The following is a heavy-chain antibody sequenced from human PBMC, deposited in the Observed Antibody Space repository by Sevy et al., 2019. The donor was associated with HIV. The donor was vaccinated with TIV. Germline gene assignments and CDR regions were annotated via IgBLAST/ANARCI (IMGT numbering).Heavy chain of an antibody. CDR3: ARDRWIYYDSSGYDNWFDP. V-gene: IGHV1-18*01. CDR2: ISAYNGNT. J-gene: IGHJ5*02. Sequence: ASVKVSCKASGYTFTSYGISWVRQAPGQGLEWMGRISAYNGNTNYAQKLQGRVTMTTDTSTSTAYMELRSLRSDDTAVYYCARDRWIYYDSSGYDNWFDPWGQGTLVTVSS. D-gene: IGHD3-22*01. CDR1: GYTFTSYG.